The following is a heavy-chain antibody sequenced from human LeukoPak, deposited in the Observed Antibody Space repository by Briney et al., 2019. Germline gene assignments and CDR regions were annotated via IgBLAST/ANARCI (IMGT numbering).Heavy chain of an antibody. CDR3: ARGYCRGGSCYFFWYFDL. V-gene: IGHV4-38-2*01. D-gene: IGHD2-15*01. CDR2: IYHSGST. CDR1: GYSISSGYY. J-gene: IGHJ2*01. Sequence: SETLSLTCAVSGYSISSGYYWGWIRQPPGKGLEWIGSIYHSGSTYYNPSLKSRVTISVDTSKNQFSLKLSSVTAADTAVYYCARGYCRGGSCYFFWYFDLWGRGTLVTVSS.